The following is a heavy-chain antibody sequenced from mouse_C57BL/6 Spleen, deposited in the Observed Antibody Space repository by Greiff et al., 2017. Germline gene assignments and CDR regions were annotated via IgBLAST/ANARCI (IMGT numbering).Heavy chain of an antibody. D-gene: IGHD1-3*01. CDR2: IYPSDSET. V-gene: IGHV1-61*01. CDR3: ARWGYKNAMDY. CDR1: GYTFTSYW. Sequence: VQLQQPGAELVRPGSSVKLSCKASGYTFTSYWMDWVKQRPGHGLEWIGNIYPSDSETHYNQKFKNKATLTVDKSSSTAYMQLSSLTSEDSAVYYCARWGYKNAMDYWGQGTSVTVSS. J-gene: IGHJ4*01.